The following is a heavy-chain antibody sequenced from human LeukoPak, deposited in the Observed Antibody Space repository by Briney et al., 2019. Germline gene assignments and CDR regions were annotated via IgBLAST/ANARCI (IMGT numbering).Heavy chain of an antibody. V-gene: IGHV4-4*09. J-gene: IGHJ5*02. D-gene: IGHD2-8*01. CDR2: IYTSGST. Sequence: SETLSLTCTVSGGSISSYYWSWIRQPPGKGLEWIGYIYTSGSTNYNPSLKSQVTISVDTSKNQFSLKLSSVTAADTAVYYCAREGRYCTNGVCYGGFWFDPWGQGTLVTVSS. CDR1: GGSISSYY. CDR3: AREGRYCTNGVCYGGFWFDP.